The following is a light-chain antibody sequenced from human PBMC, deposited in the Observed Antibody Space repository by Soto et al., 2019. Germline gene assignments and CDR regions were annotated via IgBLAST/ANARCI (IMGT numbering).Light chain of an antibody. Sequence: DVVMTQSPDSLAVSLGERATINCKSSQSVFHSSNDKNYLAWYKQRVGQPPKLLIYWASTRDAGVPDRFRGSGSGTDFTLTITNLQAEDVAVYYCQQNYTTPWTFGRGTKVEIK. J-gene: IGKJ1*01. CDR1: QSVFHSSNDKNY. CDR2: WAS. V-gene: IGKV4-1*01. CDR3: QQNYTTPWT.